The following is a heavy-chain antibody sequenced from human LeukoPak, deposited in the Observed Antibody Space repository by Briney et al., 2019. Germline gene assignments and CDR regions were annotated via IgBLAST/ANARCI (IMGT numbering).Heavy chain of an antibody. Sequence: GGSLRLSCAASGFTFSSYSMNWVRQAPGKGLEWVSSISSSSSYIYYADSVKGRFTISRDNAKNSLYLQMNSLRAEDTAVYYCARDEIGAAGTGGGDYFDYWGQGTLVTVFS. CDR1: GFTFSSYS. J-gene: IGHJ4*02. D-gene: IGHD6-13*01. CDR3: ARDEIGAAGTGGGDYFDY. CDR2: ISSSSSYI. V-gene: IGHV3-21*01.